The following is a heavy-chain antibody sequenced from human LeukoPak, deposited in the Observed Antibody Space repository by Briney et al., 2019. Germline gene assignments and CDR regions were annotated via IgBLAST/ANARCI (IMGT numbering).Heavy chain of an antibody. CDR3: AREGCTGGVCYAFDI. CDR2: INSDKSST. D-gene: IGHD2-8*02. V-gene: IGHV3-74*01. Sequence: GGSLRLSCAASGFTFSSYWMHWVRQAPGKGLVWVSRINSDKSSTSYADSVKGRFTISRDNAKNTLYLQMNSLRAEDTAVYYCAREGCTGGVCYAFDIWGQGTMVTVSS. J-gene: IGHJ3*02. CDR1: GFTFSSYW.